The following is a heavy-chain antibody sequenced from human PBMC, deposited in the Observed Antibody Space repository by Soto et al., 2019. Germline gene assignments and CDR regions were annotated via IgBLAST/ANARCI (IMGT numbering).Heavy chain of an antibody. V-gene: IGHV1-18*01. CDR3: ARSSTVTNKWDAFDI. CDR2: ISGYNGRT. D-gene: IGHD4-17*01. CDR1: GYTFTNYG. J-gene: IGHJ3*02. Sequence: QVQLVQSGAEVKKPGASVKVSCKASGYTFTNYGVSWVRQAPGQGLEWMGWISGYNGRTNYAQKLQGRVTMTTDTSTSTAYRELRSLRSDDTAVYYCARSSTVTNKWDAFDIWGQGPMVTVSS.